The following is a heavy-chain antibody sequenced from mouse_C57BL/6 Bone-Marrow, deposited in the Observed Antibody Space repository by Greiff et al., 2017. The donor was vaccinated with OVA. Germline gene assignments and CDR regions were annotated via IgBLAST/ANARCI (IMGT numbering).Heavy chain of an antibody. Sequence: DVKLVESGGGLVKPGGSLKLSCAASGFTFSSYAMSWVRQTPEKRLEWVATISDGGSYTYYPDNVKGRFTISRDNAKNTLYLQMSRLKSEDTAMYYCAREKPLIYYYGSRAYYYAMDYWGQGTSVTVSS. D-gene: IGHD1-1*01. CDR2: ISDGGSYT. CDR1: GFTFSSYA. V-gene: IGHV5-4*01. J-gene: IGHJ4*01. CDR3: AREKPLIYYYGSRAYYYAMDY.